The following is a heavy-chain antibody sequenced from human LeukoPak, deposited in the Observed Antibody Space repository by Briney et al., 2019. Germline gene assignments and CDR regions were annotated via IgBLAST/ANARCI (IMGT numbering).Heavy chain of an antibody. D-gene: IGHD3-10*01. CDR3: ARGEEYGSGTVHFDY. CDR1: GGSISSSNW. V-gene: IGHV4-4*02. J-gene: IGHJ4*02. CDR2: IYQSGST. Sequence: PSGTLSLTCAVSGGSISSSNWWRWVRQPPGKGLEWIGEIYQSGSTNYNPSLKSRVTISVDKSKNQFSLSLISVTAADTAVYYCARGEEYGSGTVHFDYWGQGTLVTVSS.